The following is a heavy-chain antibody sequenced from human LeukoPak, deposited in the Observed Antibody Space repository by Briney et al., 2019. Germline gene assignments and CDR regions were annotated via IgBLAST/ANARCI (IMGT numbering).Heavy chain of an antibody. J-gene: IGHJ4*02. CDR2: ISYDGSKK. Sequence: PGGSLRLSCAASGFTFSTYGMHWVRQAPGKGLEWVAVISYDGSKKYYADSVKGRFTISRDNSENTLYLQMNSLRAEDTAVYYCAKEVPDRSSYFSIDYWGQGTLVTVSS. D-gene: IGHD3-22*01. CDR1: GFTFSTYG. V-gene: IGHV3-30*18. CDR3: AKEVPDRSSYFSIDY.